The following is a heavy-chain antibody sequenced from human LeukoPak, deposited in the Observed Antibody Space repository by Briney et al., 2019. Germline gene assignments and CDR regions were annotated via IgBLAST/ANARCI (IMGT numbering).Heavy chain of an antibody. CDR2: ISYDGSNK. D-gene: IGHD3/OR15-3a*01. V-gene: IGHV3-30*04. J-gene: IGHJ4*02. Sequence: GRSLRLSCAASGFTFSSYAMHWVRQAPGKGLEWVAVISYDGSNKYYADSVKGRFTISRDNSKNTLYLQMNSLRAEDTAVYYCARVPSPRGHPSDYWGQGTLVTVSS. CDR1: GFTFSSYA. CDR3: ARVPSPRGHPSDY.